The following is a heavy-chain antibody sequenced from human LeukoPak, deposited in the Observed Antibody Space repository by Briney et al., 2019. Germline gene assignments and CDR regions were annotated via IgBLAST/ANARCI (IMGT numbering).Heavy chain of an antibody. CDR3: ARDSMIVPAYYYYYYYMDV. Sequence: SVKVSCKASGGTFSSYAISWVRQAPGQGLEWMGRIIPIFGTANYAQKFQGRVTITTDESTSTAYMELSSLRSEDTAVYYCARDSMIVPAYYYYYYYMDVWGKGTTVTVSS. CDR2: IIPIFGTA. J-gene: IGHJ6*03. V-gene: IGHV1-69*05. CDR1: GGTFSSYA. D-gene: IGHD3-22*01.